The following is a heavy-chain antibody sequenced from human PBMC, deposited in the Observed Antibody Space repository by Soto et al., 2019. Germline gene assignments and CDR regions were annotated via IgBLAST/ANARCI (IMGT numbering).Heavy chain of an antibody. CDR2: IYYSGST. CDR3: VYSSGRSDYFDY. CDR1: GGSVSSGSYY. J-gene: IGHJ4*02. D-gene: IGHD6-19*01. V-gene: IGHV4-61*01. Sequence: SETLSLTCTVSGGSVSSGSYYWSWIRQPPGKGLEWIGYIYYSGSTNYNPSLKSRVTISVDTSKNQFSLKLSSVTAADTAVYYCVYSSGRSDYFDYWGQGTLVTVSS.